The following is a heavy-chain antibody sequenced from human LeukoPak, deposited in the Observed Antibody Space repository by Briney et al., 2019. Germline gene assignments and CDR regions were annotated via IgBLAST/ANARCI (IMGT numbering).Heavy chain of an antibody. CDR2: ISVYNGNT. CDR1: GYSFTSYG. Sequence: ASVKVSCKASGYSFTSYGISWVRQAPGQGLEWMGWISVYNGNTKYAQKLQCSVTMTTDTSTSTAYKGLRSLRSVDMAVYYCARDSPYGSGRFDYWGQGTLVTVSS. D-gene: IGHD3-10*01. V-gene: IGHV1-18*03. J-gene: IGHJ4*02. CDR3: ARDSPYGSGRFDY.